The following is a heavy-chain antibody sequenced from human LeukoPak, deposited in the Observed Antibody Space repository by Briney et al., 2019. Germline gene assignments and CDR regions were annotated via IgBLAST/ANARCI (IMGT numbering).Heavy chain of an antibody. CDR3: ARGEVGTNWFDP. D-gene: IGHD5-12*01. V-gene: IGHV1-18*01. CDR2: ISGYNGNT. CDR1: GYTFTNYG. J-gene: IGHJ5*02. Sequence: ASVKVSCKASGYTFTNYGISWVRQAPGQGFEWMGWISGYNGNTNYAQKFQGRVTMTRDMSTSTVYMELSSLRSEDTAVYYCARGEVGTNWFDPWGQGTLVTVSS.